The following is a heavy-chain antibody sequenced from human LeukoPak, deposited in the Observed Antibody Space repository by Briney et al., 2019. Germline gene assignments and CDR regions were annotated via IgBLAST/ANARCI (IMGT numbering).Heavy chain of an antibody. V-gene: IGHV3-30*02. J-gene: IGHJ6*03. CDR1: GFTFSSYG. D-gene: IGHD2/OR15-2a*01. CDR3: AKGSKALLFTRDYYMDV. Sequence: PGGSLRLSCAASGFTFSSYGMHWVRQAPGKGLEWVAFIRYDGSNKYYADSVKGRFTISRDNSKNTLYLQMNSLRAEDTALYYCAKGSKALLFTRDYYMDVWGKGTTVTISS. CDR2: IRYDGSNK.